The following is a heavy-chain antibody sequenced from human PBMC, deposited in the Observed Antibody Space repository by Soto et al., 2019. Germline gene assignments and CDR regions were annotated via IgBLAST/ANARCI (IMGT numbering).Heavy chain of an antibody. D-gene: IGHD2-2*03. CDR2: ISWNSGDI. J-gene: IGHJ4*02. CDR3: AKDNALDRYGPFDY. CDR1: RFSSADYG. Sequence: EEQLVESGWGSVQPGRSLRLSCAASRFSSADYGMHWVRQGPGKSLEWVSGISWNSGDIYYADSVKGRFTISRDNAKRSLYLQMDSLRAEDTALYYCAKDNALDRYGPFDYWGQGILVTVSS. V-gene: IGHV3-9*02.